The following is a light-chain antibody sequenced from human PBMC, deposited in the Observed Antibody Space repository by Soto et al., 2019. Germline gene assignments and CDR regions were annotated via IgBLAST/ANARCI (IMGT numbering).Light chain of an antibody. CDR1: QSVSSSY. V-gene: IGKV3-20*01. CDR3: QQYGSSLMYT. J-gene: IGKJ2*01. Sequence: EIVLTQSPGTLSLSPGERATLSCRASQSVSSSYLAWYQQKPGQAPRLLIYGASSRAAGLPDRFSGGGSGTDFTLTISRLEPEDFAVYYCQQYGSSLMYTFGQGTKLEIK. CDR2: GAS.